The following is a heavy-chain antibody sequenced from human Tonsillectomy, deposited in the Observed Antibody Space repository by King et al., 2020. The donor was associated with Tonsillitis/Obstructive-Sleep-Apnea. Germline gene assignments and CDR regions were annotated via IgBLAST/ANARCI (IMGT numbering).Heavy chain of an antibody. CDR1: GYRFTSYG. D-gene: IGHD2-2*01. Sequence: QLVQSGAEVQKPGASVKVSCKASGYRFTSYGISWVRQAPGQGLEWMGWISVYNGNTNYAQKFQGRVTMSTDTSTGTANMELRSLRSDDTAVYYCARTSAEGVYSSYHMDVWGKGTTVTVSS. CDR3: ARTSAEGVYSSYHMDV. CDR2: ISVYNGNT. J-gene: IGHJ6*03. V-gene: IGHV1-18*01.